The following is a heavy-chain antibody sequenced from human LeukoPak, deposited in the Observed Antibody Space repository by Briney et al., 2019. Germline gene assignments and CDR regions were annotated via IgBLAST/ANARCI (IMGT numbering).Heavy chain of an antibody. V-gene: IGHV3-23*01. CDR3: AKEGCSGGNCYDHFDY. CDR2: ISGSGGNT. D-gene: IGHD2-15*01. J-gene: IGHJ4*02. Sequence: GGSLRLSCAASGFTFSSYVMSWVRQAPGKGLEGVSGISGSGGNTYYADSVKGGFTIPRDNSKNTLYLQMNSLRAEDPAVYYCAKEGCSGGNCYDHFDYWGQGSLVTVSS. CDR1: GFTFSSYV.